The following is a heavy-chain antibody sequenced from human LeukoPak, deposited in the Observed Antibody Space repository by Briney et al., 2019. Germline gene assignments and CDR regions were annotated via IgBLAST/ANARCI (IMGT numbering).Heavy chain of an antibody. CDR1: GGSISSYC. V-gene: IGHV4-59*01. Sequence: PSETLSLTCTVSGGSISSYCWSWIRQPPGKGLEWIGYIYYSGSTNYNPSLKSRVTISVDTSKNQFSLKLSSVTAADTAVYYCARADPVAGTVVDYWGQGTLVTVSS. J-gene: IGHJ4*02. CDR2: IYYSGST. CDR3: ARADPVAGTVVDY. D-gene: IGHD6-19*01.